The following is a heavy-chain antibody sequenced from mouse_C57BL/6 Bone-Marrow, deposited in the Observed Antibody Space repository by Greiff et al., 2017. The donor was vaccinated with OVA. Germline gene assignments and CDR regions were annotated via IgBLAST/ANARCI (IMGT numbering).Heavy chain of an antibody. CDR2: IYPSDSET. CDR1: GYTFTRYW. J-gene: IGHJ2*01. V-gene: IGHV1-61*01. D-gene: IGHD2-1*01. Sequence: QVQLKQPGAELVRPGSSVKLSCKASGYTFTRYWMDWVKQRPGQGLEWIGNIYPSDSETHYNQKFKDKATLTVDKSSSTAYMQLSSLTSEDSAVYYCARGTMVKYYFDYWGQGTTLTVSS. CDR3: ARGTMVKYYFDY.